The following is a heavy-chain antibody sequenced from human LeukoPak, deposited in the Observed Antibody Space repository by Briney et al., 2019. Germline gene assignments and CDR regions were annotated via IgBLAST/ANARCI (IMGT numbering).Heavy chain of an antibody. CDR3: AREEKASTGPNWFDP. Sequence: ASVKVSCKASGGTFSSYAISWVRQAPGQGLEWMGWIKPNSGGTTYAQNFQGRVTMTRDTSISTVYMELSRLRSDDTALYYCAREEKASTGPNWFDPWGQGTLVTVSS. V-gene: IGHV1-2*02. CDR2: IKPNSGGT. J-gene: IGHJ5*02. CDR1: GGTFSSYA. D-gene: IGHD1-1*01.